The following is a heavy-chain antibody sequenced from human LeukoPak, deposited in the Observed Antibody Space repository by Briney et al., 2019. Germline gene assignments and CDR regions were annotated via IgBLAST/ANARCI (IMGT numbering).Heavy chain of an antibody. CDR1: GGSISSSSYY. J-gene: IGHJ4*02. V-gene: IGHV4-39*01. CDR2: IYYSGST. D-gene: IGHD3-10*01. CDR3: ARVGYYYGPL. Sequence: SETLSLTCTVSGGSISSSSYYWGWIRQPPGKGLEWIGSIYYSGSTYYNPSLKSRVTISVDTSKSQFSLKLSSVTAADTAVYYCARVGYYYGPLWGQGTLVTVSS.